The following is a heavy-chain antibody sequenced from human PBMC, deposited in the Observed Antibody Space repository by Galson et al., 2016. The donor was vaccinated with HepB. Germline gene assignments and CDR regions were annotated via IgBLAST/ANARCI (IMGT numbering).Heavy chain of an antibody. V-gene: IGHV3-48*04. J-gene: IGHJ6*02. CDR3: ATLLGVDV. CDR1: GSTFNRSS. CDR2: IGRDSNTI. Sequence: SLRLSCAASGSTFNRSSMNWVRKAPGKGLEWLSYIGRDSNTIYYADSVKGRFTISRDNAKGSLYLQMNSLTAEGTAVYYCATLLGVDVWGQGATVLVSS.